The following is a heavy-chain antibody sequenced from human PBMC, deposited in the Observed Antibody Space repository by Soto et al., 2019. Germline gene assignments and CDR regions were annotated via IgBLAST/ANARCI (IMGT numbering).Heavy chain of an antibody. D-gene: IGHD2-2*01. CDR2: IYYSGST. Sequence: SETLSLTCTVSGGSISSYYWSWIRQPPGKGLEWIGYIYYSGSTDYNPSLKSRVTISVDTSKNQFSLKLSSVTAADTAVYYCARDLGYCSSTSCYLGYYYGMDVWGQGTTVTVSS. J-gene: IGHJ6*02. CDR3: ARDLGYCSSTSCYLGYYYGMDV. CDR1: GGSISSYY. V-gene: IGHV4-59*01.